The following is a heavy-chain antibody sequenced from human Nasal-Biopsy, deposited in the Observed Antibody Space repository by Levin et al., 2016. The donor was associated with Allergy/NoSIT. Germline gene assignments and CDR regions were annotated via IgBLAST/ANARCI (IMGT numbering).Heavy chain of an antibody. Sequence: LSLTCAASGFVFSSHGMYWVRQAPGRGLEWVSVIWSDGSKKYYGDSVKGRFTISRDNVKKMLYLEMDSLRVEDTGVYYCARDESGSGWYVSHGMDVWGQGTPVTVSS. D-gene: IGHD6-19*01. CDR1: GFVFSSHG. CDR3: ARDESGSGWYVSHGMDV. CDR2: IWSDGSKK. J-gene: IGHJ6*02. V-gene: IGHV3-33*07.